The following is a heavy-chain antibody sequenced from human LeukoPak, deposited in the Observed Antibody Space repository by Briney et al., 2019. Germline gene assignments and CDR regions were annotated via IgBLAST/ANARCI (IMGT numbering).Heavy chain of an antibody. CDR3: AREMDYDFWSGYFYYFDY. V-gene: IGHV3-21*01. J-gene: IGHJ4*02. CDR1: GFTFSSYS. CDR2: ISSSSSYI. Sequence: GGSLRLSYAASGFTFSSYSMNWVRQAPGKGLEWVSSISSSSSYIYYADSVKGRFTISRDNAKNSLYLQMNSLRAEDTAVYYCAREMDYDFWSGYFYYFDYWGQGTLVTVSS. D-gene: IGHD3-3*01.